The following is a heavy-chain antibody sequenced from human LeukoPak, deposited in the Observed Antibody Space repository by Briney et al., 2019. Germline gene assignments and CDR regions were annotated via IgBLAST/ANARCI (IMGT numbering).Heavy chain of an antibody. CDR3: ARDPSNTSGRMTWFDP. CDR2: ISGYNGDT. V-gene: IGHV1-18*04. D-gene: IGHD2-2*01. Sequence: GASVMVSCKASGYTFTRHGISWVRQAPGRGLEWMGWISGYNGDTNYAQKFQGRVTVTKDTSASTAYMELRSLTSDDTAVYYCARDPSNTSGRMTWFDPWGQGTLVTVSS. CDR1: GYTFTRHG. J-gene: IGHJ5*02.